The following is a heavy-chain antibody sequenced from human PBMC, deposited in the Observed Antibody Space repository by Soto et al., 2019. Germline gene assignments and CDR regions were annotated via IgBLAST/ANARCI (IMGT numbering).Heavy chain of an antibody. J-gene: IGHJ3*02. V-gene: IGHV1-69*02. Sequence: QVQLVQSGAEVKKPGSSVKVSCKASGGTFSSYTISWVRQAPGQGLEWMGRIIPILGIANYAQKFQGRVTITADKSTRTACMELSSLRSEDTAVYYCARVRHSSGWTVDDAFDIWGQGTMVTVSS. CDR2: IIPILGIA. D-gene: IGHD6-19*01. CDR1: GGTFSSYT. CDR3: ARVRHSSGWTVDDAFDI.